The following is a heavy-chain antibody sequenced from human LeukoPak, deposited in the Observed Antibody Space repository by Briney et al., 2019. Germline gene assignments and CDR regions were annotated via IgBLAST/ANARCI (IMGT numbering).Heavy chain of an antibody. Sequence: GGSLRLSCAASGFTFSSYSMNWVRQAPGKGLGWVSSISSSSSYIYYADSVKGRFTISRDNAKNSLYLQMNSLRAEDTAVYYCARVLDYYDSSGYYYGMDVWGQGTTVTVSS. CDR3: ARVLDYYDSSGYYYGMDV. V-gene: IGHV3-21*01. CDR1: GFTFSSYS. J-gene: IGHJ6*02. D-gene: IGHD3-22*01. CDR2: ISSSSSYI.